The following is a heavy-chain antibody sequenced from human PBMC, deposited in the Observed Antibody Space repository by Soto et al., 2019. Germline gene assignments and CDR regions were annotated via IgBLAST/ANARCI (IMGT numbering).Heavy chain of an antibody. V-gene: IGHV4-30-4*01. CDR3: ARMHYFGSGKPNDY. CDR2: IYYSGST. Sequence: SETLSLTCTVSGGSISSGGYYWSWIRQPPGKGLEWIGYIYYSGSTNYNPSLKSRITISVDTSKNQFSLNLIPVTAADTAVYYCARMHYFGSGKPNDYWGQGTLVTVSS. J-gene: IGHJ4*01. CDR1: GGSISSGGYY. D-gene: IGHD3-10*01.